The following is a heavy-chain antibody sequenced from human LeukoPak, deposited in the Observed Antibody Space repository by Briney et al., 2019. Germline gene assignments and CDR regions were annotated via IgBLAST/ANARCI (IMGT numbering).Heavy chain of an antibody. Sequence: SETLSLTCSVSGGSISSYYWVWIRQPPGKGLEWIGNIYYSGDTYYNPSLKSRATISVDTSKQQFSLKLSSVTAADTAVYYCARGPAGECAFDIWGQGTMVTVSS. CDR3: ARGPAGECAFDI. CDR1: GGSISSYY. D-gene: IGHD3-10*01. J-gene: IGHJ3*02. CDR2: IYYSGDT. V-gene: IGHV4-39*01.